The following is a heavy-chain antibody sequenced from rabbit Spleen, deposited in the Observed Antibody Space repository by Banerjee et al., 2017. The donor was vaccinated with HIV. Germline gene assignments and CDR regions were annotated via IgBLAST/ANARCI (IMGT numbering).Heavy chain of an antibody. CDR2: INSNTGNS. CDR1: GFSFIYKCV. J-gene: IGHJ4*01. CDR3: ARDSDDGSLSMAFNL. Sequence: QEQLEESGGDLVKPEGSLTLTCKASGFSFIYKCVMCWVRQAPGKGLEWIACINSNTGNSVYANWAKGRFTISKTSSTTVTLQMTSLTVADTATYFCARDSDDGSLSMAFNLWGQGTLVTVS. V-gene: IGHV1S45*01. D-gene: IGHD2-1*01.